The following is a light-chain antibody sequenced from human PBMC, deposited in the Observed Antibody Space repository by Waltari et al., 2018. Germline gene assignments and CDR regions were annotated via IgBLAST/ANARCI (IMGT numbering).Light chain of an antibody. CDR2: AAS. CDR3: QQSYSTPLFT. CDR1: QSISSY. Sequence: DIQMTQSPSSLSASVGDRVTITCRASQSISSYFNWYQQKPGKAPKLLIYAASSLQSVVPSRFSGSGSGTDFTLTISSLQPEDFATYYCQQSYSTPLFTFGPGTKVDIK. V-gene: IGKV1-39*01. J-gene: IGKJ3*01.